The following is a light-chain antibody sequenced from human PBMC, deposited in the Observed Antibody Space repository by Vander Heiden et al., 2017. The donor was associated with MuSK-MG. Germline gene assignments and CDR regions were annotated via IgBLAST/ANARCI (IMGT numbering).Light chain of an antibody. V-gene: IGKV1-5*03. Sequence: DIQMTQSPSTLSASVGDRVSITCRASQSVNTWLAWYQQKSGKVPKLLIYRTSTLGSGVPSRFSGSGSGTEFTLTISRLQPDDFATYYCQQHHSYPITFGQGTLLEIK. CDR3: QQHHSYPIT. CDR2: RTS. CDR1: QSVNTW. J-gene: IGKJ5*01.